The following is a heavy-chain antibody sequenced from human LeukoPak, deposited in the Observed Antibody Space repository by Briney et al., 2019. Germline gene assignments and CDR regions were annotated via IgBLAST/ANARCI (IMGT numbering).Heavy chain of an antibody. J-gene: IGHJ5*02. CDR2: INPNSGGT. CDR1: GYTFTGYY. CDR3: ARGATYCTNGVCFYNWFDP. Sequence: ASVKVSCKASGYTFTGYYMHWLRQAPGQGLEWMGWINPNSGGTNYAQTFQGRVTMTRDTSISTAYMELSRLRSDDAAVYYCARGATYCTNGVCFYNWFDPWGQGTLVTVSS. D-gene: IGHD2-8*01. V-gene: IGHV1-2*02.